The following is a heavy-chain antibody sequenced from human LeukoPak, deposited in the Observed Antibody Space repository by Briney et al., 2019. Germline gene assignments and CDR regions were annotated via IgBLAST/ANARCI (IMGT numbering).Heavy chain of an antibody. Sequence: TSETLSLTCTVSGGSISSYYWSWIRQPPGKGLEWIAYIYYSGTTNYNPSLKSRVTISVDTVRNQFSLKLSSVTAADTAVYYCARTLPSGTSDYWGQGTLVTVPS. D-gene: IGHD3-10*01. J-gene: IGHJ4*02. CDR1: GGSISSYY. CDR3: ARTLPSGTSDY. V-gene: IGHV4-59*01. CDR2: IYYSGTT.